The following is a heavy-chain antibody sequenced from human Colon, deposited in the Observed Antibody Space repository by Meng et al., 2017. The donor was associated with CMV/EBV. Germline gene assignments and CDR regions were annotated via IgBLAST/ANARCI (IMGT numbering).Heavy chain of an antibody. Sequence: ASVTVSCQASVYTFTGYYMLGVRQAPGHGLEWMGWSNPISGGPNYAQKFPGRVTMHRDTSVSTAYMEVSRLRSADTAVYYCARDHWWIVVVPAAIPTRGAHNDYWGQGALVTVSS. D-gene: IGHD2-2*02. CDR2: SNPISGGP. V-gene: IGHV1-2*02. J-gene: IGHJ4*02. CDR3: ARDHWWIVVVPAAIPTRGAHNDY. CDR1: VYTFTGYY.